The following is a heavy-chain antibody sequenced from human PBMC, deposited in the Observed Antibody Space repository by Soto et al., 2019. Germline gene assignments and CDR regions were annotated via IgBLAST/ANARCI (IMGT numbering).Heavy chain of an antibody. J-gene: IGHJ3*02. CDR1: GESLEVLS. CDR2: FDPEDGET. CDR3: AATRGRGILYDGFDI. V-gene: IGHV1-24*01. D-gene: IGHD3-10*01. Sequence: CEVCGESLEVLSVRWLLQATEKGLEWMGGFDPEDGETIYAQKFQGRVTMTEDTSTDTAYMELSSLRSEDTAVYYCAATRGRGILYDGFDIWGQGTIVTV.